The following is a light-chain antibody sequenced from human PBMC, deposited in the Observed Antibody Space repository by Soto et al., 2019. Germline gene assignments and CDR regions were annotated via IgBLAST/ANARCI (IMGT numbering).Light chain of an antibody. CDR3: SSYTTSSTLV. CDR2: AVT. V-gene: IGLV2-14*01. CDR1: SSDVGPYNY. Sequence: QSALTQPASVSGSPGQSITISCTGTSSDVGPYNYVSWYQHHPGKAPKLMIYAVTKRPSGVSNRFSGSKSGNTASLTISGLQAEDEADYYCSSYTTSSTLVFGGGTKLTVL. J-gene: IGLJ3*02.